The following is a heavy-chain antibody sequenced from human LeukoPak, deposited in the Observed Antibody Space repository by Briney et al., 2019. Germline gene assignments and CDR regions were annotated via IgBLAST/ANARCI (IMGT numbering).Heavy chain of an antibody. CDR1: AFTFSSYW. Sequence: GGSLRLTCTASAFTFSSYWMHWVRQAPGKGLVWVSHINSGGSSTSYADSAKGRFTISRDNAKNTLYLQMNSLRAEDTAVYYCARDRCSSAWYEEWGQGTLVTVSS. CDR3: ARDRCSSAWYEE. D-gene: IGHD6-19*01. J-gene: IGHJ4*02. V-gene: IGHV3-74*01. CDR2: INSGGSST.